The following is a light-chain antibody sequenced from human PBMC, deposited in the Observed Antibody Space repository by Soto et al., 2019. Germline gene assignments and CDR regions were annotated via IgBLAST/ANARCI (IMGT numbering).Light chain of an antibody. Sequence: QSVLTQPSSVSGTPGQRVTISWSGSSFNIGSYTFNWYQQLPGTAPRLLIYSNNQRPSGVPDRFSGSRSGTSASLAISGLQSDDEADYYCSTWHDSHVLFGGGTKLTVL. J-gene: IGLJ2*01. CDR3: STWHDSHVL. V-gene: IGLV1-44*01. CDR2: SNN. CDR1: SFNIGSYT.